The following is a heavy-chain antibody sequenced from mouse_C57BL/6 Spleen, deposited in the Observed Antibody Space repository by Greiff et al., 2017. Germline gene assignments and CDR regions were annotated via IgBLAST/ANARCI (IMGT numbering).Heavy chain of an antibody. CDR2: INPYNGGT. Sequence: EVQLQPSGPVLVKPGASVKMSCKASGYTFTDYYMNWVKQSHGKSLEWIGVINPYNGGTSYNQKFKGKATLTVDKSSSTAYMELNSLTSEDSAVYYCAREGYDGAWFAYWGQGTLVTVSA. CDR3: AREGYDGAWFAY. CDR1: GYTFTDYY. D-gene: IGHD2-14*01. V-gene: IGHV1-19*01. J-gene: IGHJ3*01.